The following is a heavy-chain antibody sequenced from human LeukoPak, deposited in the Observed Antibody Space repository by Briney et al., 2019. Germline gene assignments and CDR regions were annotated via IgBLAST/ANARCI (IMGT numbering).Heavy chain of an antibody. Sequence: GESLKIFCKSSGYSFHNYWVGWVRQMPGKGLEWMGIIYPGDSDTRYSPSFQGQVTISADKSISTAYLQWSSLKASDTAMYYCARLPTIYFSGRYFDFYCQGTLVTVSS. J-gene: IGHJ4*02. CDR1: GYSFHNYW. CDR3: ARLPTIYFSGRYFDF. D-gene: IGHD3-10*01. CDR2: IYPGDSDT. V-gene: IGHV5-51*01.